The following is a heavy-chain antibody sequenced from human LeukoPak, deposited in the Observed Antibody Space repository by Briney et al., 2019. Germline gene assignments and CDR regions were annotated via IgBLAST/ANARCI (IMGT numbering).Heavy chain of an antibody. Sequence: SETLSLTCTVSGGSISSGGYYGSWIRQPPGKGLEWIGYIYHSGSTYYNPSLKSRVTISVDRSKNQFSLKLSSVTAADTAVYYCASYSSKTPYFDYWGQGTLVTVSS. V-gene: IGHV4-30-2*01. CDR1: GGSISSGGYY. D-gene: IGHD6-13*01. J-gene: IGHJ4*02. CDR3: ASYSSKTPYFDY. CDR2: IYHSGST.